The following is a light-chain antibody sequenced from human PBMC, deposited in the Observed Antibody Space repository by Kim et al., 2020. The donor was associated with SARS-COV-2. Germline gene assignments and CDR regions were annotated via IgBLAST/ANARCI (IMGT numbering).Light chain of an antibody. CDR2: DAS. Sequence: PVGEGATITCGTKKSSSSWLGWYQQKPGRAPKLLISDASTVKSGVPSRFSGSGSRTESTPTISSLQHDDFATYCCQHYNNYPLTFGQGTKLEI. J-gene: IGKJ2*01. CDR3: QHYNNYPLT. V-gene: IGKV1-5*01. CDR1: KSSSSW.